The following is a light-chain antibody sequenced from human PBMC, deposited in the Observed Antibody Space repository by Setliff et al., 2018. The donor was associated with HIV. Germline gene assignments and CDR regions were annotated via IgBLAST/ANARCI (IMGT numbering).Light chain of an antibody. Sequence: QSALTQSASVSGSPGQSITISCTGTSSDVGSYNLVSWYQQHPGKAPKLLIYEGNKRPSGVSNRFYGSKSGNTASLIISGLQAEDEADYYCSSYTSSSTPYVFGTGTKVTVL. J-gene: IGLJ1*01. CDR1: SSDVGSYNL. CDR2: EGN. V-gene: IGLV2-14*02. CDR3: SSYTSSSTPYV.